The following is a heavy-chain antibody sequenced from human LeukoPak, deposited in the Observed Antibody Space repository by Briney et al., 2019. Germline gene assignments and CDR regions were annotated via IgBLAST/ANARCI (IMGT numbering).Heavy chain of an antibody. CDR2: ISYDGSNK. CDR1: GFTFSSYG. CDR3: AKEVGAAAGTDNTFDY. D-gene: IGHD6-13*01. V-gene: IGHV3-30*18. Sequence: PGRSLRLSCAASGFTFSSYGVHWVRQAPGKGLEWVAVISYDGSNKYYADSVKGRFTISRDNSKNTLYLQMNSLRAEDTAVYYCAKEVGAAAGTDNTFDYWGQGTLVTVSS. J-gene: IGHJ4*02.